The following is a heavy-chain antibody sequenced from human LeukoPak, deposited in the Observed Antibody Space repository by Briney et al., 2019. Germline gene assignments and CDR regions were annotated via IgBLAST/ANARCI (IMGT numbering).Heavy chain of an antibody. CDR2: IYTSGST. D-gene: IGHD2-21*02. CDR1: GGSISSYY. CDR3: ARDRLGGDRPLNWFDP. Sequence: NPSETLPLTCTVSGGSISSYYWSWIRQPAGKGLEWIGRIYTSGSTNYNPSLKSRVTMSVDTSKNQFSLKLSSVTAADTAVYYCARDRLGGDRPLNWFDPWGQGTLVTVSS. V-gene: IGHV4-4*07. J-gene: IGHJ5*02.